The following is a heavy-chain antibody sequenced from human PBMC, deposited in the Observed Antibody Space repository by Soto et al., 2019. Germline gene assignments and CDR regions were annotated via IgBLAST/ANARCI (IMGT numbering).Heavy chain of an antibody. CDR1: GYPFTSYG. J-gene: IGHJ6*02. CDR2: ISADNGNT. CDR3: ARDQILTGMDV. V-gene: IGHV1-18*04. Sequence: GASVKVSCKASGYPFTSYGISWVRQAPGQGLEWMGWISADNGNTNYAQKLQDRVTMSTDTSTNTAYMEVRSLRYDDTAIYYCARDQILTGMDVWGRGTRVTVYS. D-gene: IGHD3-9*01.